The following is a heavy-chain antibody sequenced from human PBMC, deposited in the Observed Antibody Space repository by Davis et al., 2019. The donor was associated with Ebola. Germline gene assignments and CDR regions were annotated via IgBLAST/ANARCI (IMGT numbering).Heavy chain of an antibody. J-gene: IGHJ4*02. CDR1: GFTFSSYG. CDR3: AKDLEYYFDY. CDR2: ISYDGSNK. Sequence: GESLKISCAVSGFTFSSYGMHWVRQAPGKGLEWVAVISYDGSNKYYADSVKGRFTISRDNSKNTLYLQMNSLRAEDTAVYYCAKDLEYYFDYWGQGTLVTVSS. D-gene: IGHD3-3*01. V-gene: IGHV3-30*18.